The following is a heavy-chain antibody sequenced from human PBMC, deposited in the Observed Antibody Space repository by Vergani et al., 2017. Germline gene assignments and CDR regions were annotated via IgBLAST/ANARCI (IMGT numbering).Heavy chain of an antibody. CDR1: GGSVSSGSSY. D-gene: IGHD1-26*01. CDR2: IYYSGST. Sequence: QVQLQESGPGLVKPSETLSLTCTVSGGSVSSGSSYWSWLRQPPGKGLEWIGYIYYSGSTNYKPSLKSRVTISVDTSKNQYSLKLSSVTAADTAVYYCARGSGSDYVRQNWGQGTLVTVSS. CDR3: ARGSGSDYVRQN. J-gene: IGHJ4*02. V-gene: IGHV4-61*01.